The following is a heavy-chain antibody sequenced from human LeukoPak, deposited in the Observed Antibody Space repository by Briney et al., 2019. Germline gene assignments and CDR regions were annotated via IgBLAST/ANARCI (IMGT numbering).Heavy chain of an antibody. V-gene: IGHV3-7*01. Sequence: PGGSLRLSCAASGFTFNDYWMSLIRQAPGRGLEWVVNINQDGSDNYYVDSMKGRFTSSRDNAKNSVYLQMSGLRAEDTAVYYCARSSWGSSTNSWGQGTLVIVSS. D-gene: IGHD3-16*01. CDR3: ARSSWGSSTNS. J-gene: IGHJ4*02. CDR2: INQDGSDN. CDR1: GFTFNDYW.